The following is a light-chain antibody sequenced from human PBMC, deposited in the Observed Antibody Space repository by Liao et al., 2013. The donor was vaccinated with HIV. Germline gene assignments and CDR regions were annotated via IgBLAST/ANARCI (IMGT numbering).Light chain of an antibody. V-gene: IGLV3-1*01. J-gene: IGLJ2*01. CDR2: YDS. Sequence: SYELTQSPSVSVSPGQTARITCSGDKLGSKYVCWYQQRPGQSPVLVIYYDSDRPSGIPERFSGSNSGNTATLTISGTQAVDEADYYCQAWDNSTAIFGGGTKLTVL. CDR1: KLGSKY. CDR3: QAWDNSTAI.